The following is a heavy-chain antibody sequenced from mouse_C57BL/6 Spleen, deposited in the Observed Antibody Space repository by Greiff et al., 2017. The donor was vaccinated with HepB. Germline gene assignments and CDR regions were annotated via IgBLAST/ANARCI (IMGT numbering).Heavy chain of an antibody. CDR1: GFTFSSYA. CDR2: ISDGGSYT. V-gene: IGHV5-4*01. CDR3: ARDVGYYFDY. J-gene: IGHJ2*01. Sequence: EVKVVESGGGLVKPGGSLKLSCAASGFTFSSYAMSWVRQTPEKRLEWVATISDGGSYTYYPDNVKGRFTISRDNAKNNLYLQMSHLKSEDTAMYYCARDVGYYFDYWGQGTTLTVSS. D-gene: IGHD2-2*01.